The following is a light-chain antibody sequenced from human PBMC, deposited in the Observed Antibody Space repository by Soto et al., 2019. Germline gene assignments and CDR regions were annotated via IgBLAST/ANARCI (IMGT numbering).Light chain of an antibody. Sequence: EVVMTQSPATLSVSPGERATLSCRASQSVGSTLAWYQQKPGQAPRLLVFVAFTRATGIPARFSGRGSGTEFTLFISGRQSEDLAVYYCQQYNNWPPLTVGGGTKVEI. V-gene: IGKV3-15*01. CDR1: QSVGST. J-gene: IGKJ4*02. CDR2: VAF. CDR3: QQYNNWPPLT.